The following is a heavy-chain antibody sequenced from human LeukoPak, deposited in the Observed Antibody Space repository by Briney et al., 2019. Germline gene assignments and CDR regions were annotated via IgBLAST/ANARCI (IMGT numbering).Heavy chain of an antibody. V-gene: IGHV1-2*02. J-gene: IGHJ4*02. CDR3: AKFWHSDS. Sequence: ASVKVSCKASGYTFTAYYLHWVRQAPGQGLEWMGWIDPNSGTTVYAQKFQGRVTLTRDTSFSTVYMHLSGLTLDDTAVYYCAKFWHSDSWGQGTLVTVS. CDR1: GYTFTAYY. CDR2: IDPNSGTT.